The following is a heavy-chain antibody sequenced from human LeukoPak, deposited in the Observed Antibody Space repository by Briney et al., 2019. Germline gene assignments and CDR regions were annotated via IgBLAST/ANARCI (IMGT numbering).Heavy chain of an antibody. Sequence: GGSLRLSCAASGFTFTSFAFHWVRQAPGKGLEGVAVISYDGANIYYADSVRGRFLISRDNSKNTKYLQIYSLKPEDTAVYFCARDRGPTIAVPYYFDYWGQGALVTVSS. CDR2: ISYDGANI. CDR1: GFTFTSFA. D-gene: IGHD6-19*01. J-gene: IGHJ4*02. CDR3: ARDRGPTIAVPYYFDY. V-gene: IGHV3-30*04.